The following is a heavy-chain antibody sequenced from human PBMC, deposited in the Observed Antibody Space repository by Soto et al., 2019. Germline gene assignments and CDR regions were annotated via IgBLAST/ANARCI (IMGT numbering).Heavy chain of an antibody. D-gene: IGHD2-2*01. Sequence: QVQLVQSGAEVKKPGSSVKVSCKASGDCFRSYIINWARQAPGQGLEWMGGIIPAFETTTYAQKFRGRVTITPGESTSTKKMELSTLRSGDTDVYYGARVGAGLCSSHSCSMDFWGLGTTVTVSS. CDR2: IIPAFETT. V-gene: IGHV1-69*01. J-gene: IGHJ6*02. CDR1: GDCFRSYI. CDR3: ARVGAGLCSSHSCSMDF.